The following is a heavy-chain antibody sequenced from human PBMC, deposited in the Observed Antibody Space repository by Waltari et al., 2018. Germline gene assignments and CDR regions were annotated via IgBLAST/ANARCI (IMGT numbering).Heavy chain of an antibody. Sequence: QVQLVQSGAEVKKPGASVKVSCKASGYTFTSYDINWVRQATGQGLEWMGWMNPNSGNTGYAQKFQGRVTITRNTSISTAYMELSSLRSEDTAVYYCARSVEKYYDSSGYSDYWGQGTLVTVSS. CDR1: GYTFTSYD. CDR2: MNPNSGNT. V-gene: IGHV1-8*03. D-gene: IGHD3-22*01. J-gene: IGHJ4*02. CDR3: ARSVEKYYDSSGYSDY.